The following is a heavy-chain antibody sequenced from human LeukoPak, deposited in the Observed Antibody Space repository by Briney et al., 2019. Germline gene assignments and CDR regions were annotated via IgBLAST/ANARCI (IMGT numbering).Heavy chain of an antibody. V-gene: IGHV1-2*02. CDR2: INPNSGGT. Sequence: VASVKVSCKASGYTFTSYGISWVRQAPGQGLEWLGWINPNSGGTNFAQKFQGRVTMTRDTSITTAYMELSSLRSDDTAVYFCSRDGCSGSNCILMDVWGDGATVTVSS. J-gene: IGHJ6*01. CDR1: GYTFTSYG. CDR3: SRDGCSGSNCILMDV. D-gene: IGHD2-2*01.